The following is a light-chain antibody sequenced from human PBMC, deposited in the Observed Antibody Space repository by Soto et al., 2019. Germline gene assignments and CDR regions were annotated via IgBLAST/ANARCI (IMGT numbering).Light chain of an antibody. V-gene: IGKV3-20*01. CDR2: SVS. CDR3: HQYGSSPLT. Sequence: EIVLTQSPGTLSWSPGETATLSSRASETVDTPSLGWYQQKPGRAPSLLIYSVSRRATGIPDRFSASGSATDFTLTITRLEPEDFAVYYCHQYGSSPLTFGGGTKVEI. J-gene: IGKJ4*01. CDR1: ETVDTPS.